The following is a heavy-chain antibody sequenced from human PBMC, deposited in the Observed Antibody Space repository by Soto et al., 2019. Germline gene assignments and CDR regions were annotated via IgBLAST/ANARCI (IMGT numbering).Heavy chain of an antibody. J-gene: IGHJ6*02. CDR3: ARKMGYCSGGSCYQLYGMDV. CDR2: IDPSDSYT. Sequence: PGESLKISCKGSGYSFTSYWISWVRQMPGKGLEWMGRIDPSDSYTNYSPSFQGHVTISADKSISTAYLQWSSLKASDTAMYYCARKMGYCSGGSCYQLYGMDVWGQGTTVTVSS. D-gene: IGHD2-15*01. CDR1: GYSFTSYW. V-gene: IGHV5-10-1*01.